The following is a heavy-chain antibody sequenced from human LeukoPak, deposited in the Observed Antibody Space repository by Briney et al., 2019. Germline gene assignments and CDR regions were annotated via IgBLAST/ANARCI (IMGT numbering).Heavy chain of an antibody. CDR2: ISYDGRNK. V-gene: IGHV3-30*04. Sequence: GGSLRLSCAASGFTFSSYAMHWVRQAPGKGLEWVAVISYDGRNKYYTDSVKGRFPITRDNSKNTLYLQMNSLRAEDTAVYYCARNFNHFDYWGQGTLVTVSS. D-gene: IGHD1-14*01. CDR3: ARNFNHFDY. J-gene: IGHJ4*02. CDR1: GFTFSSYA.